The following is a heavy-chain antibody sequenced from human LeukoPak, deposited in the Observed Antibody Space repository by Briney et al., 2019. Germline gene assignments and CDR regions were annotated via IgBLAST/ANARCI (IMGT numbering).Heavy chain of an antibody. Sequence: ASVKVSCKASGGTFSSYAISWVRQAPGQGLEWMGRIIPIFGTANYAQKFQGRVTITADKSTSTAYMELSSLRSEDTAVYYCARGPCSSTSCYGVYTWFDPWGQGTLVTVSS. CDR3: ARGPCSSTSCYGVYTWFDP. CDR1: GGTFSSYA. V-gene: IGHV1-69*06. D-gene: IGHD2-2*01. J-gene: IGHJ5*02. CDR2: IIPIFGTA.